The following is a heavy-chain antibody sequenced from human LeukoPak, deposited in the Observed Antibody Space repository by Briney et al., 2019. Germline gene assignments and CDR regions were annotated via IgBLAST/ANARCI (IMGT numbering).Heavy chain of an antibody. CDR2: INPDSGGT. D-gene: IGHD1-26*01. CDR1: GYTFTGYY. V-gene: IGHV1-2*02. J-gene: IGHJ4*02. Sequence: GASVKVSCKASGYTFTGYYIHWVRQAPGQGLEWMGWINPDSGGTNYAQKFQGRVTMTRDTSISTVYMELSSLRSDDTAVYYCAGAGYSGSYYYYFHFWGQGTLVTVSS. CDR3: AGAGYSGSYYYYFHF.